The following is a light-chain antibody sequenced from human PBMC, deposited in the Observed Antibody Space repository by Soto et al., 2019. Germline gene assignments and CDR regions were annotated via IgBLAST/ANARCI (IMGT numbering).Light chain of an antibody. CDR2: GAS. CDR3: QQYGSSPPTT. Sequence: EIVLTQSPGTVSLSPGERATLSCRASQSVSSSYLAWYQQKPGQAPRLLIYGASSRATGIPDRFSGSGSGTDFTLTISRLEPEDFAVYYCQQYGSSPPTTFGPGTKVDIK. CDR1: QSVSSSY. V-gene: IGKV3-20*01. J-gene: IGKJ3*01.